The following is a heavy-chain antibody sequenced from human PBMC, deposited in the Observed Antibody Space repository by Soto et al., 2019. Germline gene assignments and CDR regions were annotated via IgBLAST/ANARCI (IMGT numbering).Heavy chain of an antibody. CDR3: VRSNHFDY. D-gene: IGHD7-27*01. CDR1: CGSINNYY. Sequence: SETLSLTCTVSCGSINNYYWSWMRQPPGKGLEWIGYIYYSGSTNYNPSLRNRVTISVDTSKNQFSLKLRSVTAADTAVYYCVRSNHFDYWGQGSLVTVS. CDR2: IYYSGST. J-gene: IGHJ4*02. V-gene: IGHV4-59*08.